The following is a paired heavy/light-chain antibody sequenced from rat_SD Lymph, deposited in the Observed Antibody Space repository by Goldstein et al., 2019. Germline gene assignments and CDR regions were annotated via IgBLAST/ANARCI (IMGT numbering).Heavy chain of an antibody. D-gene: IGHD1-11*01. CDR1: GFSLSTSGIC. CDR2: ICWEDSK. J-gene: IGHJ2*01. CDR3: ARTGGPRDDYFDY. Sequence: QVTLKESGPGILQPSQTLSLTCSFSGFSLSTSGICVSWIRQPSGKGLEWLATICWEDSKGYNPSLKNRLTISKDTSNNQAFLKITSVDTADTAIYYCARTGGPRDDYFDYWGQGVMVTVSS. V-gene: IGHV8-17*01.
Light chain of an antibody. CDR3: LQHNSWYT. V-gene: IGKV22S2*01. J-gene: IGKJ2-3*01. CDR1: QNINKY. CDR2: NAN. Sequence: DIQMTQSPSFLSASVGDRVTLSCKASQNINKYLAWYQQKLGEAPKLLIYNANSLQTGIPSRFSGSGSGTDFTLTISSLQPEDVATYFCLQHNSWYTFGAGTKLELK.